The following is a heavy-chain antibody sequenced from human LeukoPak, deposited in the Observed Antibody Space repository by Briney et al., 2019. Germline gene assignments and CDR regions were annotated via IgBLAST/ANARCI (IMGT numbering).Heavy chain of an antibody. D-gene: IGHD6-13*01. J-gene: IGHJ5*02. V-gene: IGHV4-4*07. Sequence: SETLSLTCTVSGGSISSYYWSWIRQPAGKGLEWIGRIYTSGSTNYNPSLKSRVTMSVDTSKNQFSLKLSSVTAADTAVYYCARLAAAGTENWFDPWGQETLVTVSS. CDR3: ARLAAAGTENWFDP. CDR1: GGSISSYY. CDR2: IYTSGST.